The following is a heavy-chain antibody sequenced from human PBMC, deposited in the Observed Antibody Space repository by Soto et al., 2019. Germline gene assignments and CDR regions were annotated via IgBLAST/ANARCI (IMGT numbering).Heavy chain of an antibody. D-gene: IGHD3-22*01. J-gene: IGHJ6*02. CDR1: GGSISDSLW. CDR3: ARPVHYDTGHYFGGLDI. Sequence: QVQLQESGPGLVKPSGTLSVTCAVSGGSISDSLWWNWVRQPPGKGLEWIGEIYQSGSTHYSPSLKSRVTISIDKSINLLSLRLTSVTATDTAVYYCARPVHYDTGHYFGGLDIWGPGTTVTVSS. V-gene: IGHV4-4*02. CDR2: IYQSGST.